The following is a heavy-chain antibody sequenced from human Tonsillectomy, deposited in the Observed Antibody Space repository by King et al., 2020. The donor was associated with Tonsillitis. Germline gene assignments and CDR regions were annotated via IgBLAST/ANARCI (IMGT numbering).Heavy chain of an antibody. Sequence: VQLQESGPGLVKPSETLSLTCAVSDYSISSGYYWGWIRQPPGKGLEWIGSIYHSGSTYYNPSLKSRVTISVDTSKNKLSLKLSSVTAADTAVYYCASSALDYYGTSGYYKNFDYWGQGTLVTVSS. CDR2: IYHSGST. CDR1: DYSISSGYY. V-gene: IGHV4-38-2*01. CDR3: ASSALDYYGTSGYYKNFDY. J-gene: IGHJ4*02. D-gene: IGHD3-22*01.